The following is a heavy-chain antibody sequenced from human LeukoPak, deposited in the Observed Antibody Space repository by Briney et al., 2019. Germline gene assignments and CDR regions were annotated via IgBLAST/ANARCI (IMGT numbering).Heavy chain of an antibody. Sequence: GGSLRLSCAGSGFSFSSYGMYWVRQSPGKGLEWVAFLRYDGSDEQYADSVKGRFTISRDNSQDTLFLQMNSLRPDDTAVYYCAKAYSRWALTLTNDAFDFWGQGTMVRVSS. V-gene: IGHV3-30*02. CDR3: AKAYSRWALTLTNDAFDF. J-gene: IGHJ3*01. D-gene: IGHD3-22*01. CDR1: GFSFSSYG. CDR2: LRYDGSDE.